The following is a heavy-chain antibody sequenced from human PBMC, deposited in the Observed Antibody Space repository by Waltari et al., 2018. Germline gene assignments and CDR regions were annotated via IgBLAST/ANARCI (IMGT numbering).Heavy chain of an antibody. CDR1: GGSISSYY. J-gene: IGHJ6*02. D-gene: IGHD2-2*01. Sequence: GLVKPSETLSLTCTVSGGSISSYYWSWIRQPAGKGLEWIGRIYTSGSTNYNPSLKSRVTMSVDTSKNQFSLKLSSVTAADTAVYYCARDCGSRPRYCSSTSCYHRYYYYYGMDVWGQGTTVTVSS. V-gene: IGHV4-4*07. CDR2: IYTSGST. CDR3: ARDCGSRPRYCSSTSCYHRYYYYYGMDV.